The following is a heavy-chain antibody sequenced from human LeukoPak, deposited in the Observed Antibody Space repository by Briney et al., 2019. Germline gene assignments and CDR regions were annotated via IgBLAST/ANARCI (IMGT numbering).Heavy chain of an antibody. Sequence: HPGGSLRLSCAASGFTFSSYAMHWVRQAPGKGLEWVAVISYDGSNKYYADSVKGRFTISRDNSKNTLYLQMNSLRAEDTAVYYCAKSPYCSSTSCYVYELYYYYGMDVWGQGTTVTVSS. J-gene: IGHJ6*02. CDR3: AKSPYCSSTSCYVYELYYYYGMDV. CDR1: GFTFSSYA. V-gene: IGHV3-30-3*02. D-gene: IGHD2-2*01. CDR2: ISYDGSNK.